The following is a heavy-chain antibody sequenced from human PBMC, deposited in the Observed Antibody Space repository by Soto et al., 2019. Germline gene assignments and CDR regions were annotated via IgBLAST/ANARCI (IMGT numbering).Heavy chain of an antibody. CDR2: IYYSGST. J-gene: IGHJ4*02. CDR3: ASTPYYDSSGYYTDY. D-gene: IGHD3-22*01. Sequence: SETLSLTCTVSGGSSSSGGDYWSWIRQHPGKGLEWIGYIYYSGSTYYNPSLKSRVTISVDTSKNQFSLKLSSVTAADTAVYYCASTPYYDSSGYYTDYWGQGTLVTVSS. CDR1: GGSSSSGGDY. V-gene: IGHV4-31*03.